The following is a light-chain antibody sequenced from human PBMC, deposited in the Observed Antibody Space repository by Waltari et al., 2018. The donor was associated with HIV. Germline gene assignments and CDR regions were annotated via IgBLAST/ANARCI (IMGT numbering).Light chain of an antibody. Sequence: QSALTQQPPSVSAAPGQNVTMSCSGGNSNLGNNFVCWYQHRPGMAPRLLIYDINKRPLGIPQRFAASKSGTSATLGITGLQTADEGEYYCGTWDVRLSAGVFGSGTKVF. V-gene: IGLV1-51*01. CDR3: GTWDVRLSAGVFGSGTKV. J-gene: IGLJ1*01. CDR1: NSNLGNNF. CDR2: DIN.